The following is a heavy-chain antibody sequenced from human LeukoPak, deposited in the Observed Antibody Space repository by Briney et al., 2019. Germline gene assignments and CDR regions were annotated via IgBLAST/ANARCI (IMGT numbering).Heavy chain of an antibody. D-gene: IGHD3-22*01. CDR1: GFSFSDYN. J-gene: IGHJ4*02. CDR2: ITTTGTYI. CDR3: ARASPPGDSSGYPYFDY. Sequence: GGSLRLSCPASGFSFSDYNMNWVRQAPGKALEWVSSITTTGTYIFYADSVKGRFTISRDNAKNSLYLQMNSLRAEDTAVYYCARASPPGDSSGYPYFDYWGQGALVTVSS. V-gene: IGHV3-21*01.